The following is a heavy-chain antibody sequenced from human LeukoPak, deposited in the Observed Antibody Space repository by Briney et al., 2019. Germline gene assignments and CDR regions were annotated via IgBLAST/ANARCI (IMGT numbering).Heavy chain of an antibody. CDR2: IYYSGST. Sequence: PSETLSLTCTVSGGSVSDINYFWGWIRQPPGKGLEWIGSIYYSGSTYYNPSLKSRVTISVDTSKNQFSLKLSSVTAADTAVYSCARHSFSSGWKSFDYWGQGTLVTVSS. J-gene: IGHJ4*02. CDR3: ARHSFSSGWKSFDY. D-gene: IGHD6-19*01. V-gene: IGHV4-39*01. CDR1: GGSVSDINYF.